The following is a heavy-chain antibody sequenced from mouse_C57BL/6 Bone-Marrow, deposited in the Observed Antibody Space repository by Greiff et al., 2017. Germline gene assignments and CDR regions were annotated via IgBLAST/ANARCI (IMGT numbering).Heavy chain of an antibody. J-gene: IGHJ2*01. CDR3: ARDWDKNFDY. Sequence: QVQLQQPGAELVMPGASVKLSCKASGYTFTSYWMHWVKQRPGQGLEWIGEIDPSDSYTNSNQKFKGKSTLTVDKSSSTAYMQLSSLTSEDSAVYYCARDWDKNFDYWGQGTTLTVSS. V-gene: IGHV1-69*01. CDR2: IDPSDSYT. D-gene: IGHD4-1*01. CDR1: GYTFTSYW.